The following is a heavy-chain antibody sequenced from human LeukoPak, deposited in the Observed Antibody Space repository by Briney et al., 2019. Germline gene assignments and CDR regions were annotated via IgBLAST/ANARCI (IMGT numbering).Heavy chain of an antibody. J-gene: IGHJ4*02. D-gene: IGHD3-22*01. V-gene: IGHV3-23*01. CDR2: ISGNGQQT. CDR3: AKDANYYDSSGYLIPFDY. Sequence: GGSLRLSCSASGFTFSRFAMTCVRQLPGKGLDWVSSISGNGQQTYYADSVKGRFSVSRDNSKNILYLQIDSLRADDSALYYCAKDANYYDSSGYLIPFDYWGQGTLVTVSS. CDR1: GFTFSRFA.